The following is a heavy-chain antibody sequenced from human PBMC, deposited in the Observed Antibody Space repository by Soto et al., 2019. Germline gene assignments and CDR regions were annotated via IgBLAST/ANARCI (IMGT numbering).Heavy chain of an antibody. CDR2: ISSDGSST. V-gene: IGHV3-74*01. Sequence: EVQLVESGGGLVQPGGSLRLSCAASGFTLSSYWMHWARQAPGKGLVWVSRISSDGSSTNYADSVKGRFTISRDNAKNTLHLQMDSLRVEDTAVYYCARVPHCSSSSCYSYFETWGQGTLVTVSS. CDR1: GFTLSSYW. CDR3: ARVPHCSSSSCYSYFET. D-gene: IGHD2-2*02. J-gene: IGHJ4*02.